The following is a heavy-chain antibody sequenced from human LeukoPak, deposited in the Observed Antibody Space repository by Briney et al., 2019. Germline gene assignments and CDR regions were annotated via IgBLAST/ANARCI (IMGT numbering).Heavy chain of an antibody. V-gene: IGHV1-69*06. CDR3: ARSNSGYDFSYFDY. J-gene: IGHJ4*02. D-gene: IGHD5-12*01. CDR2: IIPIFGTA. CDR1: GGTFSSYA. Sequence: SVKVSCKASGGTFSSYAISWVRQAPGQGLEWMGGIIPIFGTANYAQKFQGRVTITADKSTSTAYMELSSLRSEDTAVYYCARSNSGYDFSYFDYWGQGTLVTVSS.